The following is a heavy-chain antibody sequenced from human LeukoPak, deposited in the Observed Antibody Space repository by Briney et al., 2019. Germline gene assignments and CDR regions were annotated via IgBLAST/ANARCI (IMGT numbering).Heavy chain of an antibody. CDR2: INPNSGDT. D-gene: IGHD3-10*01. CDR3: ARENSFGSGSYIFDS. J-gene: IGHJ4*02. V-gene: IGHV1-2*02. CDR1: SYTFTDNS. Sequence: ASVKVSCKASSYTFTDNSIHWVRQAPGQGPQWMGWINPNSGDTHYARNFQDRVTLTRDTSLSTAYMELTRLRSDDTAMYYCARENSFGSGSYIFDSWGQGTLVTVSS.